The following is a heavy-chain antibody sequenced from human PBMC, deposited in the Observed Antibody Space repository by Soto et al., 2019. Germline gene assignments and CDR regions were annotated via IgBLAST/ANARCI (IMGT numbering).Heavy chain of an antibody. CDR2: ISSSSSYI. Sequence: GGSLRLSCAASGFTFSSYSMNWVRQAPGKGLEWVSSISSSSSYIYYADSVKGRFTISRDNAKNSLYLQMNSLRAEDTAVYYCVRDWGVVVAATPDAFDIWGQGTMVTVSS. CDR1: GFTFSSYS. J-gene: IGHJ3*02. V-gene: IGHV3-21*01. CDR3: VRDWGVVVAATPDAFDI. D-gene: IGHD2-15*01.